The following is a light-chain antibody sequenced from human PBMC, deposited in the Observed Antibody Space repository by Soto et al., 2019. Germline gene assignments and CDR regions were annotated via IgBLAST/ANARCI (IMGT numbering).Light chain of an antibody. CDR2: DAS. V-gene: IGKV3-11*01. J-gene: IGKJ2*01. Sequence: EIVLPQSPATLSLSPGERATLSCRASQSVSSYLAWYQQKPGQAPRLLIYDASNRATGIPARFSGSGSGTDFTLTISRLEPEDLAVYYCQQRSNWPFFGQGTKLEIK. CDR3: QQRSNWPF. CDR1: QSVSSY.